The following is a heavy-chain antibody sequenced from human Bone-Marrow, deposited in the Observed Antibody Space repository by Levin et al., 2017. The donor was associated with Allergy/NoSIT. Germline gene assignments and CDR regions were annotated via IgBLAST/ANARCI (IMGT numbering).Heavy chain of an antibody. J-gene: IGHJ5*02. Sequence: PSETLSLTCAVSGYSISSGYYWGWIRQPPGKGLEWIGSIYHSGSTYYNPSLKSRVTISVDTSKNQFSLKLSSVTAADTAVYYCARQVPAAFNMVPLYNWFDPWGQGTLVTVSS. V-gene: IGHV4-38-2*01. D-gene: IGHD2-2*01. CDR3: ARQVPAAFNMVPLYNWFDP. CDR2: IYHSGST. CDR1: GYSISSGYY.